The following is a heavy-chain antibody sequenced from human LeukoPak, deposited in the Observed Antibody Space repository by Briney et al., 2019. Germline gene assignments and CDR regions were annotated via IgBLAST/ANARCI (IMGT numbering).Heavy chain of an antibody. J-gene: IGHJ4*02. CDR1: GFTFSSYG. V-gene: IGHV3-30*02. CDR2: IRFDGSNK. D-gene: IGHD2-2*02. CDR3: AKDSYTSPDY. Sequence: GGSLRLSCAASGFTFSSYGMHWVRQAPGKGLEWVAFIRFDGSNKYYADSVKGRFTISGDNSKNTLYLQMNSLRAEDTAVYYCAKDSYTSPDYWGQGTLVTVSS.